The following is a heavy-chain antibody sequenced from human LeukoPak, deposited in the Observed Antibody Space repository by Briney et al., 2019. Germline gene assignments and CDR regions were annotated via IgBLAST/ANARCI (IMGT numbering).Heavy chain of an antibody. V-gene: IGHV3-23*01. J-gene: IGHJ4*02. Sequence: GGSLRLSCAASGFTFSSYAMSWVRQAPGKGLEWVSAISGSGGSTYYADSVKGRFTISRDNSKNTLYPQMNSLRAEDTAVYYCAKDAPSRDSSGYYDFDYWGQGTLVTVSS. CDR3: AKDAPSRDSSGYYDFDY. CDR2: ISGSGGST. CDR1: GFTFSSYA. D-gene: IGHD3-22*01.